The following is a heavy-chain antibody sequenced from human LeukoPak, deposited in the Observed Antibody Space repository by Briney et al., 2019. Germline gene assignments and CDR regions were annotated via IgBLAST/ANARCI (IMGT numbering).Heavy chain of an antibody. CDR3: SRGTFPYSSDN. J-gene: IGHJ4*02. CDR1: GFIFSNYY. Sequence: GGSLGLSCAASGFIFSNYYMHWVRQAPGKGLLWISHINGDGSSTGYADSVKGRFTISRDNAKNILYLQMNSLSAEDTAVYYCSRGTFPYSSDNWGQGALVTVSS. V-gene: IGHV3-74*01. D-gene: IGHD2/OR15-2a*01. CDR2: INGDGSST.